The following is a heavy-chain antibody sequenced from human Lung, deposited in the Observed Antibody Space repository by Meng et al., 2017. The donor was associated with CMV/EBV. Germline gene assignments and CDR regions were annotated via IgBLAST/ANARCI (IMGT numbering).Heavy chain of an antibody. CDR2: IYYSGST. CDR1: GGSISSSSYY. CDR3: ARLSDFWSGYPDLFDD. D-gene: IGHD3-3*01. J-gene: IGHJ4*02. Sequence: SETXSLTCTVPGGSISSSSYYWGWIRQPPGKGLEWIGSIYYSGSTYYNPSLKSRVTISVDTSKNQFSLKLSSVTAADTAVYYCARLSDFWSGYPDLFDDWGQGXLVTVSS. V-gene: IGHV4-39*01.